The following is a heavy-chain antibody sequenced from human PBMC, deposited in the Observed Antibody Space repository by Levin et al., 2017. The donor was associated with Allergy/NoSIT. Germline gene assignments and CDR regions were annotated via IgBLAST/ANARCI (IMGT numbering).Heavy chain of an antibody. CDR2: ISGSGGST. CDR3: TKIYCSSTSCSYYYYYGMDV. V-gene: IGHV3-23*01. J-gene: IGHJ6*02. Sequence: LSGGSLRLSCAASGFTFSSYAMSWVRQAPGKGLEWVSAISGSGGSTYYADSVKGRFTISRDNSKNTLYLQMNSLRAEDTAVYYCTKIYCSSTSCSYYYYYGMDVWGQGTTVTVSS. CDR1: GFTFSSYA. D-gene: IGHD2-2*01.